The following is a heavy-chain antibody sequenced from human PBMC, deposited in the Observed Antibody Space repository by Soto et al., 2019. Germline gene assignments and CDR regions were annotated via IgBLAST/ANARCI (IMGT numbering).Heavy chain of an antibody. D-gene: IGHD6-13*01. CDR3: ARYRREAVAGYTLDN. J-gene: IGHJ4*02. Sequence: PSETLSLTCTVSGGSVSSNYWTWIRQPPGKGLEWIGYVYNSGSTNYNPSLKSRVTISEDTSKSQFSLKVNSMTAADTAVYYCARYRREAVAGYTLDNWGQGILVTVSS. V-gene: IGHV4-59*02. CDR2: VYNSGST. CDR1: GGSVSSNY.